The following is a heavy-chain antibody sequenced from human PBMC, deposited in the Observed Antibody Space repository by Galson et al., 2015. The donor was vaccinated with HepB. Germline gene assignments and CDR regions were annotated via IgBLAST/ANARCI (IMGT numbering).Heavy chain of an antibody. CDR1: GDSVSSNSAA. J-gene: IGHJ4*02. V-gene: IGHV6-1*01. CDR3: AREEGSSGWNRMVFDY. D-gene: IGHD6-19*01. Sequence: CAISGDSVSSNSAAWNWIRQSPSRGLEWLGRTYYRSKWYNDYAVSVKSRITINPDTSKNQFSLQLNSVTPEDTAVYYCAREEGSSGWNRMVFDYWGQGTLVTVSS. CDR2: TYYRSKWYN.